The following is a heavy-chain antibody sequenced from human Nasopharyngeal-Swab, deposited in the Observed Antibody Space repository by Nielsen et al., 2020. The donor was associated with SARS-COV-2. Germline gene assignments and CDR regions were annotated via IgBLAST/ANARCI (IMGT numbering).Heavy chain of an antibody. CDR1: GFTFSDSW. D-gene: IGHD1-26*01. J-gene: IGHJ4*02. CDR2: VNGDGSGT. CDR3: AVGQHAGAFDY. Sequence: GESLKISCAVSGFTFSDSWIHWVRQAPGKGLVWVSRVNGDGSGTGHADSVKGRFTISRDNAKSMLYLQMNSLRAEDTAVYYCAVGQHAGAFDYWGQGTLVTVSS. V-gene: IGHV3-74*01.